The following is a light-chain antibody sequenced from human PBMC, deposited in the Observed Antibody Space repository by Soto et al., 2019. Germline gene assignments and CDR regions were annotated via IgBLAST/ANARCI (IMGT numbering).Light chain of an antibody. CDR3: RSYASSRTLVV. CDR1: SSDFGGYNY. CDR2: DVS. Sequence: QSVLTQPASVSGSPGQSITISCTGTSSDFGGYNYVSWYQQHPGKAPKLMIYDVSNRPSGVSNRFSGSKSGNSASLTISGLQAEDEADYYCRSYASSRTLVVFGGGTKLTVL. J-gene: IGLJ2*01. V-gene: IGLV2-14*01.